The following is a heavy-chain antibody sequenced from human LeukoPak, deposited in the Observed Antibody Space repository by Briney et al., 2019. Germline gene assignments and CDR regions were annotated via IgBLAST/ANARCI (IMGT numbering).Heavy chain of an antibody. D-gene: IGHD3-22*01. V-gene: IGHV3-7*04. Sequence: GGSLRLSCEASGFTLSTYWMDWVRQVPGKGLDWVANINPDGSGKRYVDSVKGRFTIARDNADNSLYLQMNSLRAEDTALYYCAGGYYYYSNGYFIDSFDCLGQGTKVTVSS. CDR2: INPDGSGK. CDR3: AGGYYYYSNGYFIDSFDC. J-gene: IGHJ3*01. CDR1: GFTLSTYW.